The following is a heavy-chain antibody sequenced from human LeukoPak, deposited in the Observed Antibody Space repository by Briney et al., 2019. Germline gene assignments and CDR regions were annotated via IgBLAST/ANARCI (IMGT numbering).Heavy chain of an antibody. Sequence: NPSETLSLTCTVSGGSISSYYWSWIRQPPGKGLERIGYIYYSGSTNYNPSLKSRVTISVDTSKNQFSLKLSSVTAADTAVYYCARGTTRDYYGMDVWGQGTTVTVSS. D-gene: IGHD1-7*01. CDR2: IYYSGST. CDR1: GGSISSYY. V-gene: IGHV4-59*01. J-gene: IGHJ6*02. CDR3: ARGTTRDYYGMDV.